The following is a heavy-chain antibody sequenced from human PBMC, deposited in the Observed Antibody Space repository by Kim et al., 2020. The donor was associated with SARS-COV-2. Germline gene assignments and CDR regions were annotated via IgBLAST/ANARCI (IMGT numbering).Heavy chain of an antibody. V-gene: IGHV1-8*01. Sequence: ASVKVSCKASGYTFTSYHINWVRQATGQGLEGMGWMNPNSGNTGYAQKFQGRVTMTRNTSINTAYMELSSLRSEDTAVYYCARATALNSSSWYGGWYYYYYYMDVWGKGTTVTVSS. CDR1: GYTFTSYH. CDR3: ARATALNSSSWYGGWYYYYYYMDV. CDR2: MNPNSGNT. D-gene: IGHD6-13*01. J-gene: IGHJ6*03.